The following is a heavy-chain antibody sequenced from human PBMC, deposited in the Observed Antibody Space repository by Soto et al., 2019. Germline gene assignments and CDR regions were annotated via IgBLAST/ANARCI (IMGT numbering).Heavy chain of an antibody. CDR3: ARDHRRDIVVVPAAVQYFDY. D-gene: IGHD2-2*01. CDR2: IWYDGSNK. CDR1: GFTFSSYG. J-gene: IGHJ4*02. Sequence: QVQLVESGGGVVQPGRSLRLSCAASGFTFSSYGMHWVRQAPGKGLEWVAVIWYDGSNKYYADSVKGRLTISRDNSKNTLYLQMNSLRAEETAVYYCARDHRRDIVVVPAAVQYFDYWGQGTLVTVSS. V-gene: IGHV3-33*01.